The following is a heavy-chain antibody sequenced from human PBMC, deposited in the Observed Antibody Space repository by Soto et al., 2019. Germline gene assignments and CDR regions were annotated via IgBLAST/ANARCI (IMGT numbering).Heavy chain of an antibody. D-gene: IGHD2-15*01. V-gene: IGHV4-31*03. J-gene: IGHJ5*02. CDR1: GSSISSGGYY. CDR2: IYYSGST. Sequence: PSETLSLTCTVSGSSISSGGYYWSWIRQHPGKGLEWIGYIYYSGSTYYNPSLKSRVTISVDTSKNQFSLKLSSVTAADTAVYYCARVSVGEWRFDPWGQGTLVTVSS. CDR3: ARVSVGEWRFDP.